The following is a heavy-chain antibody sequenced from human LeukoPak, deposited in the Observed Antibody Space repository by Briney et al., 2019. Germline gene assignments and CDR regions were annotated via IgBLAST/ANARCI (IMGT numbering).Heavy chain of an antibody. Sequence: AGGSLRLSCAASGFTSSSYWMNWVRQAPGKGLEWVANIKQDGSDKYYVDSVKGRFTISRDNAKNSLYLQMNSLRAEDTAVYYCAPGGVAGDYWGQGTLVTVSS. CDR2: IKQDGSDK. CDR1: GFTSSSYW. D-gene: IGHD6-19*01. J-gene: IGHJ4*02. V-gene: IGHV3-7*01. CDR3: APGGVAGDY.